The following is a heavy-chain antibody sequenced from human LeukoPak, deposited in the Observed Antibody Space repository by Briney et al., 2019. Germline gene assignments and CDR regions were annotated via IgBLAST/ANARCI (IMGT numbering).Heavy chain of an antibody. D-gene: IGHD3-22*01. Sequence: SQTPCPSCTLSGGSMSSYHWSWIRQPARKGLEWIGRIYFTGSTKYNPSLKSRVTMSVDMSKNQFFLKLSSVTAADTAMYYCARDSRYDYYDGLASRYWGQGTLVTV. J-gene: IGHJ4*02. CDR1: GGSMSSYH. CDR3: ARDSRYDYYDGLASRY. V-gene: IGHV4-4*07. CDR2: IYFTGST.